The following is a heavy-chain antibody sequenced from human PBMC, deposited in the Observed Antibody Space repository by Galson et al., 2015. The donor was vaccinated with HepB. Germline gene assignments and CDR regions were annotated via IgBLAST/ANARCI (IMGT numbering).Heavy chain of an antibody. J-gene: IGHJ3*02. CDR1: GYTFTGYY. Sequence: SVKVSCKASGYTFTGYYMHWVRQAPGQGLEWMGWINPNSGGTNYAQKFQGWVTMTRDTSISTAYMELSRLRSDDTAVYYCARAAPAYCGGDPACAFDIWGQGTMVTVSS. V-gene: IGHV1-2*04. CDR2: INPNSGGT. CDR3: ARAAPAYCGGDPACAFDI. D-gene: IGHD2-21*02.